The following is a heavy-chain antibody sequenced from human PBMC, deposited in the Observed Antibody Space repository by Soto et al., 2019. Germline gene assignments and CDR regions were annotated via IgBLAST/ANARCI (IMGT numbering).Heavy chain of an antibody. Sequence: PGGSLRLSCAASGFSFSSYWMHWFRQAPGKGPVWVSQINLDGTTTNYADSVKGRFTISRDNAENTLYLHMNSLRAEDTAVYDCAKDVSWGQSYDWGKGTLVTVAS. D-gene: IGHD3-16*01. CDR2: INLDGTTT. CDR1: GFSFSSYW. J-gene: IGHJ4*02. CDR3: AKDVSWGQSYD. V-gene: IGHV3-74*01.